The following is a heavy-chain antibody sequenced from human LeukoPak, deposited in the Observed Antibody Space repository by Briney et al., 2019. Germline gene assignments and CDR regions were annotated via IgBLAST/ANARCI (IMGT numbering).Heavy chain of an antibody. J-gene: IGHJ5*02. CDR2: ISGSGGST. CDR1: GFTFSSYA. Sequence: GGSLRLSCAASGFTFSSYAMSWVRQAPGKGLEWVSAISGSGGSTYYADSVKDRFTISRDNSKNTLYLQMNSLRAEDTAVYYCARPGLRYFDWLFQNWFDPWGQGTLVTVSS. D-gene: IGHD3-9*01. CDR3: ARPGLRYFDWLFQNWFDP. V-gene: IGHV3-23*01.